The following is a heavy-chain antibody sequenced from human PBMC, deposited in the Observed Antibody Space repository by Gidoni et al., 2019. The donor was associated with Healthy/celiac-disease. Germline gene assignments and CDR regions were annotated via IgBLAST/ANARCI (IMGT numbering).Heavy chain of an antibody. CDR2: IYYSGST. CDR3: ARAVYGDYPNWFDP. D-gene: IGHD4-17*01. J-gene: IGHJ5*02. V-gene: IGHV4-31*02. Sequence: KWIGYIYYSGSTYYNPSLKSRVTRSVDTSKNQFSLKLSSVTAADTAVYYCARAVYGDYPNWFDPWGQGTLVTVSS.